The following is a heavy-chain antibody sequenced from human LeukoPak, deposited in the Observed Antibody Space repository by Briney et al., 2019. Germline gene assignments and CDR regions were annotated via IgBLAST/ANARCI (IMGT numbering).Heavy chain of an antibody. J-gene: IGHJ5*02. CDR2: IIPIFGAA. CDR1: GGTFSSYA. Sequence: ASVKVSCKASGGTFSSYAISWVRQAPGQGLEWMGRIIPIFGAANYAQNFQGTVTITTDRSTSTAYMYLNSLRPQDTAAYYSSRRPLVVVNWCGLGGRGPLVSVFS. D-gene: IGHD2-15*01. CDR3: SRRPLVVVNWCGL. V-gene: IGHV1-69*05.